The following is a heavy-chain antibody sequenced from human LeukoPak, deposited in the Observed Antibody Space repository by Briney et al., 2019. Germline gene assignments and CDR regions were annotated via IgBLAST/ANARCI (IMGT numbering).Heavy chain of an antibody. D-gene: IGHD2-2*01. Sequence: PGGSLRLSCAASGFTFSSYAMHWVRQAPGKGLEWVAVISYDGSNKYYADSVKGRFTISRDNYKNTLYLQMNSLRAEDTAVYYCARDRMCSTSCYGYYYYGMDVWGQGTTVTVSS. V-gene: IGHV3-30-3*01. J-gene: IGHJ6*02. CDR3: ARDRMCSTSCYGYYYYGMDV. CDR2: ISYDGSNK. CDR1: GFTFSSYA.